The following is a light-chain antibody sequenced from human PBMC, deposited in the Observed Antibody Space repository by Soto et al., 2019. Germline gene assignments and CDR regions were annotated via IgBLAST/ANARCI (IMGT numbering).Light chain of an antibody. CDR2: GAS. CDR3: QQYNNWPPWT. J-gene: IGKJ1*01. V-gene: IGKV3-15*01. Sequence: EIVMTQSPATLSVSPGEWATLSCRASQSVRSNLAWYQQRPGQAPRLLIYGASTRATGIPARFSGSGSGTEFTLTISSLQSEDFAVYYCQQYNNWPPWTFGQGTKVDI. CDR1: QSVRSN.